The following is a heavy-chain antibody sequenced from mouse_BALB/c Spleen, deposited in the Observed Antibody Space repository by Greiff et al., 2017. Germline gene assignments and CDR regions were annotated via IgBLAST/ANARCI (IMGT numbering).Heavy chain of an antibody. J-gene: IGHJ2*01. V-gene: IGHV5-12-1*01. CDR2: ISSGGGST. D-gene: IGHD2-3*01. CDR1: GFAFSSYD. Sequence: EVKVVESGGGLVKPGGSLKLSCAASGFAFSSYDMSWVRQTPEKRLEWVAYISSGGGSTYYPDTVKGRFTISRDNAKNTLYLQMSSLKSEDTAMYYCARQGYDGYSWFAYWGQGTTLTVSS. CDR3: ARQGYDGYSWFAY.